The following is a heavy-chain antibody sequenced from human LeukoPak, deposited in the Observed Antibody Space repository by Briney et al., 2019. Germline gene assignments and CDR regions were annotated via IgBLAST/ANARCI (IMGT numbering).Heavy chain of an antibody. CDR3: ARRCCQYSSSKLDY. V-gene: IGHV4-30-2*01. D-gene: IGHD6-6*01. CDR2: IYHSGST. Sequence: SQTLSLTCTVSGGSISSGGYYWSWIRQPPGKGLEWIGYIYHSGSTYYNPSLKSRVTISVDTSKNQFSLKLSSVTAADTAVYYCARRCCQYSSSKLDYWGQGTLVTVSS. J-gene: IGHJ4*02. CDR1: GGSISSGGYY.